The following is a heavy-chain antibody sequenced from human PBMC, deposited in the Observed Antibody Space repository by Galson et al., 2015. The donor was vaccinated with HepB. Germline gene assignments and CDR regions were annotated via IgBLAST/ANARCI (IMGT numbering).Heavy chain of an antibody. CDR3: AIGYDYVWGSYRSDY. CDR2: ISAYNGNT. CDR1: GYTFTSYG. J-gene: IGHJ4*02. Sequence: SVKVSCKASGYTFTSYGISWVRQAPGQGLEWMGWISAYNGNTNYAQKLQGRVTMTTDTSTSTAYMEPRSLRSDDTAVYYCAIGYDYVWGSYRSDYWGQGTLVTVSS. V-gene: IGHV1-18*04. D-gene: IGHD3-16*02.